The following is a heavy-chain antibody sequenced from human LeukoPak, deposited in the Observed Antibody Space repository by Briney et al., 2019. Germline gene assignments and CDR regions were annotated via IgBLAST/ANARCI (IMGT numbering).Heavy chain of an antibody. V-gene: IGHV3-73*01. Sequence: GGSLRLSCAASGFTFSGSAMHWVRQASGKGLEWVGRIRSKANSYATAYAASVKGRFTISRDDSKNTAYLQMNSLKTEDTAVYYCTRRGSGSYHIYWGQGTLVTVSS. D-gene: IGHD1-26*01. CDR1: GFTFSGSA. J-gene: IGHJ4*02. CDR3: TRRGSGSYHIY. CDR2: IRSKANSYAT.